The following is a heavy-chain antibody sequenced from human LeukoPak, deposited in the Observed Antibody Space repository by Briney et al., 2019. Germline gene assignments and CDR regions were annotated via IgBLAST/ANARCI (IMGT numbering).Heavy chain of an antibody. D-gene: IGHD4-17*01. CDR3: ASVPRFATTVTNPPDAFDI. CDR2: IIPIFGTA. V-gene: IGHV1-69*01. Sequence: GASVKVSCKASGGTFSSYAISWVRQAPGQGLEWMGGIIPIFGTANYAQKFQGRVTITADESTSTAYMELSSLRSEDTAVYYCASVPRFATTVTNPPDAFDIWGQGTMVTVSS. J-gene: IGHJ3*02. CDR1: GGTFSSYA.